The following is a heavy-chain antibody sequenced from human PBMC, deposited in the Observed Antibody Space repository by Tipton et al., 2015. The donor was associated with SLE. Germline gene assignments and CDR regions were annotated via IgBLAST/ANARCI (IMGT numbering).Heavy chain of an antibody. CDR2: ISGSGGST. V-gene: IGHV3-23*01. CDR3: ARTRRLHLDYFDY. D-gene: IGHD5-18*01. Sequence: SLRLSCAASGFTFSSYAMSWVRQAPGKGLEWVSAISGSGGSTYYADSVKGRFTISRDNAKNSLYLQMSSLRAEDTAVYYCARTRRLHLDYFDYWGQGTLVTVSS. CDR1: GFTFSSYA. J-gene: IGHJ4*02.